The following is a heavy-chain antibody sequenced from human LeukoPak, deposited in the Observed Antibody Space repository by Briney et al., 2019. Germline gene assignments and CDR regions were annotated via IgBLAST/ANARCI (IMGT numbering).Heavy chain of an antibody. Sequence: PSETLSLTCTVSGGSISGYYWAWIRQPPGKGLEWIGYIYYTGSTNYNPSLKSRVTISVDTSKNQFSLNLSSVTAADTALYYCARFDRDGYNLDYWGQGTLVTVSS. CDR1: GGSISGYY. D-gene: IGHD5-24*01. V-gene: IGHV4-59*01. J-gene: IGHJ4*02. CDR3: ARFDRDGYNLDY. CDR2: IYYTGST.